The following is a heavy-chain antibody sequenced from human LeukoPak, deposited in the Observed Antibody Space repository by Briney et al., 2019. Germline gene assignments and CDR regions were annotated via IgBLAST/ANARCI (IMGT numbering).Heavy chain of an antibody. D-gene: IGHD2-15*01. J-gene: IGHJ5*02. CDR1: GGFISNYY. CDR2: FHYSGGT. V-gene: IGHV4-59*01. CDR3: ARAQLSCRGGSCYPNWFDP. Sequence: PSETLSPTCTVSGGFISNYYWSWIRQPPGKGLVWIGYFHYSGGTNSNPSLKSRVTISVHTSQNQSSLKLTSVTAAHTAVYYCARAQLSCRGGSCYPNWFDPWGQGTLVTVSS.